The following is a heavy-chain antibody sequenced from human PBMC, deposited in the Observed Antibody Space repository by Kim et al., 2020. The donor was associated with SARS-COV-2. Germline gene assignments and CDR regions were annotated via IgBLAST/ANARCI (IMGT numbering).Heavy chain of an antibody. Sequence: ASVKVSCKASGYTFTSYGISWVRQAPGQGLEWMGWISAYNGNTNYAQKLQGRVTMTTDTSTSTAYMELRSLRSDDTAVYYCARVLFRSGWYDEVLYWGQGTLVTVSS. D-gene: IGHD6-19*01. CDR2: ISAYNGNT. CDR1: GYTFTSYG. J-gene: IGHJ4*02. V-gene: IGHV1-18*04. CDR3: ARVLFRSGWYDEVLY.